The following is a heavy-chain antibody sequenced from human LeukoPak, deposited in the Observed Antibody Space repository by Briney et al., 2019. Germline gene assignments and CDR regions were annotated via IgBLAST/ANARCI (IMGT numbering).Heavy chain of an antibody. J-gene: IGHJ4*02. V-gene: IGHV1-18*01. D-gene: IGHD3-10*01. Sequence: ASVKVSCKASGYTFTSYGISWVRQAPGQGLEWMGWISAYNGNTNYAQKLQGRVTMTTDTSTSTAYMELRSLGSDDTAVYYCARAGNYYGSGSYYDFDYWGQGTLVTVSS. CDR1: GYTFTSYG. CDR2: ISAYNGNT. CDR3: ARAGNYYGSGSYYDFDY.